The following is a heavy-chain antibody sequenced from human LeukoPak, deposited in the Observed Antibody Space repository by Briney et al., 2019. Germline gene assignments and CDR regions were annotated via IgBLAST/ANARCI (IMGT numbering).Heavy chain of an antibody. J-gene: IGHJ4*02. CDR1: GYTFTSYY. Sequence: GSVKVSCKASGYTFTSYYMHWVRQAPGQGLGWMGIINPSGGSTSYAQKFQGRVTMTRDTSTSTVYMELSSLRSEDTAVYYCARTYYYDSSGYSGFDYWGQGTLVTVSS. V-gene: IGHV1-46*01. CDR3: ARTYYYDSSGYSGFDY. D-gene: IGHD3-22*01. CDR2: INPSGGST.